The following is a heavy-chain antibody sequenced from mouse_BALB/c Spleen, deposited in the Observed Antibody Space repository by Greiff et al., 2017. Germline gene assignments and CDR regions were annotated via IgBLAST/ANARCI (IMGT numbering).Heavy chain of an antibody. D-gene: IGHD2-14*01. Sequence: DVHLVESGGGLVQPGGSRKLSCAASGFTFSSFGMHWVRQAPEKGLEWVAYISSGSSTIYYADTVKGRFTISRDNPKNTLFLQMTSLRSEDTAMYYCARGRYDFDYWGQGTTLTVSS. CDR3: ARGRYDFDY. V-gene: IGHV5-17*02. CDR2: ISSGSSTI. J-gene: IGHJ2*01. CDR1: GFTFSSFG.